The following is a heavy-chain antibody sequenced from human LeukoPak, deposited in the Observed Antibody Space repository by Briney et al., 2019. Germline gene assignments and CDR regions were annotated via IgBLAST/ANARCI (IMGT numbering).Heavy chain of an antibody. CDR1: GGSISSGDYY. D-gene: IGHD6-19*01. J-gene: IGHJ4*02. CDR3: ARLRIAVGGFDY. V-gene: IGHV4-30-4*01. Sequence: PSETLSLTCTVSGGSISSGDYYWTWIRLHPGKGLEWLGYIYYSGSTYYNPSLKSRVTISIDTSKNQFSLKLSSVTAADTAVYYCARLRIAVGGFDYWGQGTLLTVSS. CDR2: IYYSGST.